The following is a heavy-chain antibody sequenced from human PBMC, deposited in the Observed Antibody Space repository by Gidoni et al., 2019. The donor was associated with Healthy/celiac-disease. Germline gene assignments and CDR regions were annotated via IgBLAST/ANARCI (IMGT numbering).Heavy chain of an antibody. V-gene: IGHV4-59*01. Sequence: QVQLQESGPGLVKPSETLSLTCTVSGGSISSYYWSWIRQPPGKGLEWIGYIYNRESTNYNPPLKSRVTISVDTSKNQFSLKLSSVTAADTAVYYCARSPCGDRFDYWGQGTLVTVSS. CDR1: GGSISSYY. J-gene: IGHJ4*02. CDR2: IYNREST. D-gene: IGHD4-17*01. CDR3: ARSPCGDRFDY.